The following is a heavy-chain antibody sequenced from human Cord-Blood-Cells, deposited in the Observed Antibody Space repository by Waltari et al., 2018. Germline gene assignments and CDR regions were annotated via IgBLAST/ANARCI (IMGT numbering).Heavy chain of an antibody. V-gene: IGHV1-18*01. J-gene: IGHJ5*02. CDR3: ARWRSSSWYNWFDP. CDR1: GYTFTSYG. D-gene: IGHD6-13*01. Sequence: QVQLVQSGAEVKKPGASVKVSCTASGYTFTSYGISWVRQAPGQGLEWMGWISAYNGNTNDAQKLQGRVTMTTDTSTSKAYMELRSLRSEDTAVYYCARWRSSSWYNWFDPWGQGTLVTVSS. CDR2: ISAYNGNT.